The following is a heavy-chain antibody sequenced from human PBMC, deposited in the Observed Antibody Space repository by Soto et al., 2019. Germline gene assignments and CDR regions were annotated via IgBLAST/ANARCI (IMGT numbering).Heavy chain of an antibody. Sequence: SETLSLTCAVSGYSISSGYYWGWIRQPPGKGLEWIGSLSHTGSAFYKPSLKSRVTISLDTSKNQFSLKVSSVTAADTAVYYCARDRSGATDFDSSGQGILVTGSS. CDR1: GYSISSGYY. J-gene: IGHJ4*02. V-gene: IGHV4-38-2*02. CDR3: ARDRSGATDFDS. D-gene: IGHD1-26*01. CDR2: LSHTGSA.